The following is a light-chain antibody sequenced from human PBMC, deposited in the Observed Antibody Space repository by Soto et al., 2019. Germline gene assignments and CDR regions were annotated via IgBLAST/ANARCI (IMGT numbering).Light chain of an antibody. V-gene: IGLV1-40*01. CDR1: SSNIGAGYD. CDR2: GNN. Sequence: QSALTQPPSVSGAPGQRVIISCTGSSSNIGAGYDVHWYQQRPGTAPKLLIFGNNNRPSGVPDRFSGSKSGTSASLAITGLQAEDEGDYYCQSYDSTLSDRYVFGTGTKVTAL. J-gene: IGLJ1*01. CDR3: QSYDSTLSDRYV.